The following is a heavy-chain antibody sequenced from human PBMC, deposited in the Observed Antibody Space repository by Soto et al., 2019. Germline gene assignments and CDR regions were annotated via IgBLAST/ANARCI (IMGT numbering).Heavy chain of an antibody. J-gene: IGHJ5*02. CDR1: GDSVSGNGVA. Sequence: QVQLQQSGPGLVTPSQTLSLTCAISGDSVSGNGVAWNWIRQSPSRGLEWLGRAYYKSKWFYNYAASVPSRITISPDTSRNRFSLQLRSVTPEDTAVYFCARAGLTAGTLWFGPWAQGTLVTVSS. V-gene: IGHV6-1*01. CDR3: ARAGLTAGTLWFGP. D-gene: IGHD6-13*01. CDR2: AYYKSKWFY.